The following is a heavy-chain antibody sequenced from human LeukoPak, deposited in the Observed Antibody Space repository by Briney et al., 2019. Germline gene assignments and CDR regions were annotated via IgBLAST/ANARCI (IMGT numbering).Heavy chain of an antibody. CDR3: ARDSARFSMDV. CDR1: GYTFTSYG. D-gene: IGHD3-10*01. J-gene: IGHJ6*02. CDR2: ISAYNGNT. Sequence: ASVKVSCKASGYTFTSYGISWVRQAPGQGLEWMGWISAYNGNTNYAQKLQGRVTMTRDTSTSTVYMELSSLRSEDTAVYYCARDSARFSMDVWGQGTTVTVSS. V-gene: IGHV1-18*01.